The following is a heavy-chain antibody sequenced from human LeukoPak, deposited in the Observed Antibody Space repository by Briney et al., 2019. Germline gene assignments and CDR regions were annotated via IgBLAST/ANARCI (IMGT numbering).Heavy chain of an antibody. J-gene: IGHJ4*02. Sequence: PGGSLRLSCAASGFTVSSNYMSWVRQAPGKGLEWVSAISGSGGSTYYADSVKGRFTISRDNSKNTLYLQMNSLRAEDTAVYYCAKSNSGYDSYYFDYWGQGTLVTVSS. CDR3: AKSNSGYDSYYFDY. D-gene: IGHD5-12*01. CDR1: GFTVSSNY. V-gene: IGHV3-23*01. CDR2: ISGSGGST.